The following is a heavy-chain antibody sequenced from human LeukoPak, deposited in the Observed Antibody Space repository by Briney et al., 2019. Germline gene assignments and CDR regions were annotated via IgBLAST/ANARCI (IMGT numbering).Heavy chain of an antibody. D-gene: IGHD6-13*01. CDR3: ARDISVDSWGYYYYGMDV. CDR2: IIPILGIA. CDR1: GGTFSSYA. V-gene: IGHV1-69*04. Sequence: SVKVSCKASGGTFSSYAISWVRQAPGQALEWMGRIIPILGIANYAQKFQGRVTITADKSTSTAYMELSSLRSEDTAVYYCARDISVDSWGYYYYGMDVWGQGTTVTVSS. J-gene: IGHJ6*02.